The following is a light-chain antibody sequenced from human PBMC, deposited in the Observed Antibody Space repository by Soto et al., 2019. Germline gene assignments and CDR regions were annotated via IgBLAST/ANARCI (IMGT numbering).Light chain of an antibody. Sequence: QSVLAQPASVSGSPGQSITISCTGTSRDIGGYNLVSWYQQHPGRAPKLMIYEGNKRPSRVSNRFSASKSGNTAALTISGLQDEDEADYYCCSYAGFSYVVFGSGTKVTV. V-gene: IGLV2-23*01. CDR1: SRDIGGYNL. CDR3: CSYAGFSYVV. J-gene: IGLJ1*01. CDR2: EGN.